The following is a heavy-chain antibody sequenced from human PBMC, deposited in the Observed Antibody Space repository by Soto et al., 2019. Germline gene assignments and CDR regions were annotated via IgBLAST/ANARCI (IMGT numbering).Heavy chain of an antibody. CDR3: ARAHPLPFYYGSGSPRMDV. Sequence: GGSLRLSCAASGFTFSSYGMHWVRQAPGKGLEWVAVIWYDGSNKYYADSVKGRFTISRDNSKNTLYLQMNSLRAEDTAVYYCARAHPLPFYYGSGSPRMDVWGQGTTVTVSS. J-gene: IGHJ6*02. CDR1: GFTFSSYG. V-gene: IGHV3-33*01. CDR2: IWYDGSNK. D-gene: IGHD3-10*01.